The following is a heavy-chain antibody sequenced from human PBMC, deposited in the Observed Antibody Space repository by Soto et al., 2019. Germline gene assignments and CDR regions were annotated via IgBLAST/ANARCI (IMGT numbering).Heavy chain of an antibody. J-gene: IGHJ6*02. CDR2: TYYRSRWYD. V-gene: IGHV6-1*01. CDR3: ARARYNWNRIYYYAMDL. D-gene: IGHD1-20*01. Sequence: SQTLSLTCAISGDSVSSDTAAWNWIRQSPSRGLEWLGRTYYRSRWYDDYVVSMKSRITINPDTSKNQVSLQLNSVTPEDTAVYDCARARYNWNRIYYYAMDLWGQGTTVIVS. CDR1: GDSVSSDTAA.